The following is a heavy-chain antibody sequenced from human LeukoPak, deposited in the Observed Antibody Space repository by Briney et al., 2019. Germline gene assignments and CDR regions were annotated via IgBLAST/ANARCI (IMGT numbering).Heavy chain of an antibody. CDR1: GYTFTGYY. Sequence: GASVTVSCKASGYTFTGYYMHWVRQAPGQGLEWMGWINPNSGGTNYAQKFQGRVTITTDESTSTAYMELSSLRSEDTAVYYCASRGSSGWYRGFDYWGQGTLVTVS. V-gene: IGHV1-2*02. CDR2: INPNSGGT. CDR3: ASRGSSGWYRGFDY. J-gene: IGHJ4*02. D-gene: IGHD6-19*01.